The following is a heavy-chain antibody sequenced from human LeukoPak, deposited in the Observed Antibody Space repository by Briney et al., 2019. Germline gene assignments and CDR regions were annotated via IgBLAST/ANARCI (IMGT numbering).Heavy chain of an antibody. CDR2: ISGSGGST. D-gene: IGHD3-22*01. V-gene: IGHV3-23*01. CDR1: GFTFSSYA. CDR3: AKWLLQHPHYYYYGMDV. Sequence: GSLRLSCAASGFTFSSYAMSWVRQAPGKGLEWVSAISGSGGSTYYADSAKGRFTISRDNSKNTLYLQMNSLRAEDTAVYYCAKWLLQHPHYYYYGMDVWGKGTTVTVSS. J-gene: IGHJ6*04.